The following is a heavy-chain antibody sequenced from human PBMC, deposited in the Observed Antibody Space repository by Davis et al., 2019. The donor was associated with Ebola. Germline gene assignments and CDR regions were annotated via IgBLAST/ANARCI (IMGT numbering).Heavy chain of an antibody. CDR3: ASRTTYYYDSSGYFFAH. D-gene: IGHD3-22*01. CDR1: GLTVSSNF. CDR2: IYSGGGT. V-gene: IGHV3-53*01. J-gene: IGHJ5*02. Sequence: GESLKISCAASGLTVSSNFMTWVRQAPGKGLEWVSVIYSGGGTYYADSVKGRFTISRDNSKNTLYLQMNSLRAEDTAVYYCASRTTYYYDSSGYFFAHWGQGTLVTVSS.